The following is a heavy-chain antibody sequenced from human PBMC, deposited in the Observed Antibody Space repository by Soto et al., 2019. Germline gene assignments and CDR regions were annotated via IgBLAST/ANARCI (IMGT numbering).Heavy chain of an antibody. CDR1: GYSFTSYW. J-gene: IGHJ1*01. CDR3: ASLYDSSGYYPEYFQH. CDR2: IYPGDSDT. Sequence: PGESLKISCKGSGYSFTSYWIGWVRQMPGKGLEWMGIIYPGDSDTRYSPSFQGQVTISADKSISTAYLQWSSLKASDTAMYYCASLYDSSGYYPEYFQHWGQGTLVTVSS. V-gene: IGHV5-51*01. D-gene: IGHD3-22*01.